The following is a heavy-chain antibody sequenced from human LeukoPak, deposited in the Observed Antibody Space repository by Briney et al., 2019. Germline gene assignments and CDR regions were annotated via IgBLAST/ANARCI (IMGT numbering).Heavy chain of an antibody. CDR3: AREVESQGRSLDI. V-gene: IGHV4-4*07. D-gene: IGHD3-3*01. Sequence: SETLSLTCTVSGDSISSFHWSWIRQPAGKGLEWIGRIYPSGSTNYNPSLKSRVTMSVDTSKNQFSLRLSSVTAADTAVYYCAREVESQGRSLDIWGQGTMVTVSS. CDR2: IYPSGST. CDR1: GDSISSFH. J-gene: IGHJ3*02.